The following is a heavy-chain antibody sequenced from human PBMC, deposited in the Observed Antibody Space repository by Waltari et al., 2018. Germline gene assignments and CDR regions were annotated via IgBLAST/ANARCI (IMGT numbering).Heavy chain of an antibody. J-gene: IGHJ4*02. CDR1: GFTFSSYA. D-gene: IGHD3-3*01. CDR3: GRDFFGSVDY. V-gene: IGHV3-33*01. CDR2: MWFGGTSK. Sequence: QVQLVESGGGVVQPGRSLRLSCAASGFTFSSYAMHWVRQAPGKGLESVSLMWFGGTSKYYADSVKGRFTASRDNSKNTLYLQMDSLRAEDTAVYYCGRDFFGSVDYWGQGTLVTVSS.